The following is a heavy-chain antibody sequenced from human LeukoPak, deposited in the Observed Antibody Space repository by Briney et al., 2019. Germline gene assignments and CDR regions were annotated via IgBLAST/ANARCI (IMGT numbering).Heavy chain of an antibody. Sequence: GGSLGLSCAVSGFTFSSYWMHWVRQAPGKGLVWVSRINTDGSTTNYADSVKGRFTISRDNAKNTLYMQMNSLRAEDTAMYYCATWNDKGYWGQGTLVTVSS. D-gene: IGHD1-1*01. J-gene: IGHJ4*02. CDR1: GFTFSSYW. CDR2: INTDGSTT. V-gene: IGHV3-74*01. CDR3: ATWNDKGY.